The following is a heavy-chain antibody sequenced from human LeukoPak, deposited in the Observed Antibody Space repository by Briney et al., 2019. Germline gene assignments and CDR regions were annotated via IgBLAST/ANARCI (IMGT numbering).Heavy chain of an antibody. D-gene: IGHD5-12*01. V-gene: IGHV3-23*01. CDR2: ISGSVTTT. CDR1: GFTFSNYA. CDR3: AKDPGYSGYDYFDY. Sequence: GKSLRLSCAASGFTFSNYAMNWVSHAPGKGLEWVSAISGSVTTTYYADSVKGRFTISRDNAKNTLYLQMNSLRAEDTAIYYCAKDPGYSGYDYFDYWGQGTLVTVSS. J-gene: IGHJ4*02.